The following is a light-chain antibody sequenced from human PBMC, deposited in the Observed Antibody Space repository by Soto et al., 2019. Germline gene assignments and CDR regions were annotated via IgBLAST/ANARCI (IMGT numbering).Light chain of an antibody. V-gene: IGKV1-5*03. J-gene: IGKJ4*01. CDR2: KAS. Sequence: DIQMTQSPSTLSASVGDRVTITCRAIQSISTWLAWYQQKPGKAPKLLIYKASNLEGGVPSSFSGSGSGTEFTITIISLQPDDFPTYYCQQYNTSPLTFGGGTPVEIK. CDR3: QQYNTSPLT. CDR1: QSISTW.